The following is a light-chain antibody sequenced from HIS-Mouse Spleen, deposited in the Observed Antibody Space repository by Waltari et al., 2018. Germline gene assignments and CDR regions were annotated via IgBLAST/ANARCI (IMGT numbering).Light chain of an antibody. V-gene: IGLV3-10*01. CDR3: YSTDSSGNHRV. J-gene: IGLJ2*01. Sequence: SYELTQPPSVSVSPGQTARTTCSADALPKKYDSWYQQKSGQAPVLVIYEDSKRPSGIPERFSGSSSGTMATLTISGAQVEDEADYYCYSTDSSGNHRVFGGGTKLTVL. CDR1: ALPKKY. CDR2: EDS.